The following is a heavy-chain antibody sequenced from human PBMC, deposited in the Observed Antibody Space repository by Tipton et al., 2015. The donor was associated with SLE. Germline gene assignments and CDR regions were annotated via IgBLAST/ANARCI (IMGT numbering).Heavy chain of an antibody. J-gene: IGHJ4*01. V-gene: IGHV4-39*07. CDR2: IYYSGST. CDR3: ARGGASVLIRNCYFDY. D-gene: IGHD2-8*01. Sequence: TLSLTCTVSGGSIRNYYWGWIRQPPGKGLEWIGSIYYSGSTYYNPSLKSRVSISVDTSKNQFFLNLHSVTAADTAVYYCARGGASVLIRNCYFDYWGQGSLVTVSS. CDR1: GGSIRNYY.